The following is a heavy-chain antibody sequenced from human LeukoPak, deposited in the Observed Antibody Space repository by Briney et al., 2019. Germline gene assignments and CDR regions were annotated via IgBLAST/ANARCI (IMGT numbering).Heavy chain of an antibody. CDR1: GVPIRTYY. D-gene: IGHD3-16*01. Sequence: SETLSLTCSVSGVPIRTYYWTWFRQPPGKGLEWIGYIYHTGSTNYNPSLKSRVTLSIDTSRSQFSLRLTSVIAADTAVYYCANYDGAPRSWGQGTLVTVSS. CDR2: IYHTGST. V-gene: IGHV4-59*08. J-gene: IGHJ4*02. CDR3: ANYDGAPRS.